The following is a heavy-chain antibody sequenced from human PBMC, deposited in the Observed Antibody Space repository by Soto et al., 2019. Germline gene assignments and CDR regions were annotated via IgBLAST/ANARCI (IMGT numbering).Heavy chain of an antibody. J-gene: IGHJ6*03. CDR3: ARPAGHYYYYMDV. D-gene: IGHD6-13*01. CDR2: IWHDGSEK. V-gene: IGHV3-33*01. CDR1: GFIFSTYG. Sequence: QEQLVESGGGVVQSGRSLRLSCAASGFIFSTYGMHWVRQAPGKGLEWVALIWHDGSEKYYADSVKGRFTITRDNSKNTLYLQINSLRAADTAVFFCARPAGHYYYYMDVWGIGTTVTVSS.